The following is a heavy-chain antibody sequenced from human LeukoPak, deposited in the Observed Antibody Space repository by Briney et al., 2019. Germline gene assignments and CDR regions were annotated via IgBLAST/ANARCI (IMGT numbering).Heavy chain of an antibody. CDR2: ISDNGGSI. Sequence: GGSLTLSCAASGFTFTNYALSWVRQPPGKGLEWVAGISDNGGSIDYADSAKGRCTISRENSNNMVYLQMHSLRVEDTTAYYCAEDPSVILLRYFDNWGQGTLVTVSS. V-gene: IGHV3-23*01. D-gene: IGHD3-22*01. CDR3: AEDPSVILLRYFDN. J-gene: IGHJ4*02. CDR1: GFTFTNYA.